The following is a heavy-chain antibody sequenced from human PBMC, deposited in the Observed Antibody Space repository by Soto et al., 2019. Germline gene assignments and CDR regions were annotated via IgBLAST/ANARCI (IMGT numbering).Heavy chain of an antibody. V-gene: IGHV1-69*12. CDR1: GGTFSSYA. J-gene: IGHJ6*02. Sequence: QVQLVQSGAEVKKPGSSVKVSCKASGGTFSSYAISWVRQAPGQGLEWMGGIIPIFGTANYAQKFQGRVTITADESTSTAYMELSSLRAEDTAVYYCARIAVAGTGIYYYYGMDVWGQGTTVTVSS. CDR3: ARIAVAGTGIYYYYGMDV. CDR2: IIPIFGTA. D-gene: IGHD6-19*01.